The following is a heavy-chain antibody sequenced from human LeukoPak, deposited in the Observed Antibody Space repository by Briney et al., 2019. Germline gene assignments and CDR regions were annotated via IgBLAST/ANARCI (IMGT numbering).Heavy chain of an antibody. D-gene: IGHD3-9*01. CDR3: AKGTLLTGVGYFDF. Sequence: GGSLRLSCAASGFIFSSYAMTWVRQAPGKGLEWVSTISGSGGTTYYADSVRGRFTISRDNSKNTLYLQMNSLRAEDTAIYYCAKGTLLTGVGYFDFWGQGTLVTVSS. CDR2: ISGSGGTT. CDR1: GFIFSSYA. V-gene: IGHV3-23*01. J-gene: IGHJ4*02.